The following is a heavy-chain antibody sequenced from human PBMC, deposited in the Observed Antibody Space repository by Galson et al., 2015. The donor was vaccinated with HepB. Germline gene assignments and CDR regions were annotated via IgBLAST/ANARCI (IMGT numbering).Heavy chain of an antibody. V-gene: IGHV1-3*01. J-gene: IGHJ6*03. D-gene: IGHD3-10*01. CDR2: INAGNGYT. CDR3: ARFGSGSYSYYHYYMDV. Sequence: SVKVSCKASGYIFTNYAMHWVRQAPGQRLEWMGWINAGNGYTKYSQKFQGRVTITRDTSANTVYMQLSSLRSEDTAVYYCARFGSGSYSYYHYYMDVWGKGTTVTVSS. CDR1: GYIFTNYA.